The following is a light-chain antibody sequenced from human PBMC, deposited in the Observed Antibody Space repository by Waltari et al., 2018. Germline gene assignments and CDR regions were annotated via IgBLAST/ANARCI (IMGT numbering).Light chain of an antibody. V-gene: IGLV2-8*01. J-gene: IGLJ1*01. CDR3: SSYAHNNHFV. CDR2: EVT. Sequence: QSVLTQPPSATGSPGQSVTISCTGTNSDVGAYNYVSWYQQPPGKVPKLLIYEVTKRPSGVPVRFPGAKSGNTASLTGSGLQADDEADYYCSSYAHNNHFVFGTGTKVTVL. CDR1: NSDVGAYNY.